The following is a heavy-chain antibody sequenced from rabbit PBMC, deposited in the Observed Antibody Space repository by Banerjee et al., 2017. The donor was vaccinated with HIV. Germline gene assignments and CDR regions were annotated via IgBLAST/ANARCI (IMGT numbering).Heavy chain of an antibody. J-gene: IGHJ4*01. Sequence: QEQLEESGGDLVKPEGSLTLTCTASGFSLSSYAMLWVRQAPGKGLEWIGTIRSSGSTYYASWAKGQFTISKTSSTTVTLQMTSLTAADTATYFCAASSGYYNLWGPGTLVTVS. CDR2: IRSSGST. CDR1: GFSLSSYA. D-gene: IGHD1-1*01. V-gene: IGHV1S45*01. CDR3: AASSGYYNL.